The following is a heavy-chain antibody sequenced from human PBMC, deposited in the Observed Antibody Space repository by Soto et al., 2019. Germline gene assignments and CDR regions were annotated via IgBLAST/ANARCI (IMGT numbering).Heavy chain of an antibody. D-gene: IGHD1-26*01. CDR1: GFTFSSYA. J-gene: IGHJ4*01. V-gene: IGHV3-23*01. CDR2: ISGSGGSR. CDR3: AKVHMRGAQLIHVFDH. Sequence: EVQLLESGGGLEQPGGSLRLSCAASGFTFSSYAMSWVRQAPGKGLEWVSAISGSGGSRYYADSVKGRCTISRDNSKNTLYQQRNTHKHEDTPVHYRAKVHMRGAQLIHVFDHLGQGTQVPLFS.